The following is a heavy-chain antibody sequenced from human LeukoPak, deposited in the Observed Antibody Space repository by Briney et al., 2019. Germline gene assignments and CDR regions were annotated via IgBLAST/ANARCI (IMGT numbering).Heavy chain of an antibody. CDR3: AKAGGGIIAPGSRYIDF. J-gene: IGHJ4*02. CDR1: GFTFSDSA. V-gene: IGHV3-23*01. CDR2: ISSGSVNT. Sequence: GGSLRLSCAASGFTFSDSAMNWVRQAPGKGLEWVSAISSGSVNTYYVDSVEGRFTISRVNSKNTLYLQLNSLRAEDTAVYYCAKAGGGIIAPGSRYIDFWGQGTLVTVSS. D-gene: IGHD3-16*02.